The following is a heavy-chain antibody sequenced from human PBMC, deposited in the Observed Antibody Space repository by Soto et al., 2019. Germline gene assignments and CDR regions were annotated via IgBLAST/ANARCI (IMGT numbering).Heavy chain of an antibody. CDR2: IYPGDSDS. CDR3: AKHEGYCSTTTCSNFDY. V-gene: IGHV5-51*01. D-gene: IGHD2-2*01. J-gene: IGHJ4*02. CDR1: GFTFTSYW. Sequence: GESLKISCKGSGFTFTSYWIAWVRQMPGKGLEWMGIIYPGDSDSSYSPSFQGQFTISADKSINTAYLHWSSLKASDTAIYYCAKHEGYCSTTTCSNFDYWGQGTLVTVSS.